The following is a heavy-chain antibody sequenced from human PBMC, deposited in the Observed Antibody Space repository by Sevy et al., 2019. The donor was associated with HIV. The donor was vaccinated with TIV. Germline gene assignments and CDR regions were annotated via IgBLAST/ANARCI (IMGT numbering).Heavy chain of an antibody. CDR2: ISNDGSNQ. CDR3: ARARLEDYYYDIRGS. CDR1: GFIFSDFT. Sequence: GGSLRLSCAVAGFIFSDFTMHWVRQAPGKGLEWVAVISNDGSNQYYADSVKGRFTISRDNSKNTLYLQMNSLGAEDTAVYYCARARLEDYYYDIRGSWGQGTLVTVSS. V-gene: IGHV3-30-3*01. D-gene: IGHD3-22*01. J-gene: IGHJ5*02.